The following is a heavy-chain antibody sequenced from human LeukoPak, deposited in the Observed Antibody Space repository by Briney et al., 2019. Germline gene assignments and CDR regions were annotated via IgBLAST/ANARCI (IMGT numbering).Heavy chain of an antibody. CDR2: ISWNSGSI. D-gene: IGHD3-10*02. Sequence: GRSQRLSRAASGFTFDDYAMHWLRQAPGKGLEWVSGISWNSGSIGYADSVKGRFTISRDNAKNSLYLQMNSLRAEDTAVYYCAELGITMIGGVWGKGTTVTISS. CDR1: GFTFDDYA. V-gene: IGHV3-9*01. J-gene: IGHJ6*04. CDR3: AELGITMIGGV.